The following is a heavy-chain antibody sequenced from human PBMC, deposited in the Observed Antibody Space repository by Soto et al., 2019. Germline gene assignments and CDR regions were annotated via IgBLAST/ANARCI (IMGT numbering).Heavy chain of an antibody. Sequence: PSQTLSLTCAISGDSVSSNSAAWNWIRQSPSRGLEWLGRTYYRSKWYNDYAVSVKSRITINPDTSKNQFSLQLNSVTPEDTAVYYCARDIPSMVRGRRGVVDYCGMDVWGQGTTVTVSS. CDR3: ARDIPSMVRGRRGVVDYCGMDV. V-gene: IGHV6-1*01. CDR1: GDSVSSNSAA. CDR2: TYYRSKWYN. J-gene: IGHJ6*02. D-gene: IGHD3-10*01.